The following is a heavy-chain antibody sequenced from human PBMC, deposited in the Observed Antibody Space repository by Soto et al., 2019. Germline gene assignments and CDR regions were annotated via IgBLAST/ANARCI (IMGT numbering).Heavy chain of an antibody. V-gene: IGHV1-3*05. CDR1: GYTFTSYA. CDR2: INAGNGNT. CDR3: ARGITLPTPLEF. D-gene: IGHD1-20*01. Sequence: QVKLVQSGAEEKKPGASVKVSCKASGYTFTSYAMHWVRQAPGQRLEWMGWINAGNGNTKYSQKFKGRVTITRDTSASTAYMELSSLRSEDTAVYYCARGITLPTPLEFWGQGTLVTGSS. J-gene: IGHJ4*02.